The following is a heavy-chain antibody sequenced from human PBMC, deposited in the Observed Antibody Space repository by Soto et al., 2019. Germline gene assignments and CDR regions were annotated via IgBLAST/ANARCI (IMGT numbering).Heavy chain of an antibody. Sequence: GGSLRLSCTASGFTFGDYAMSWFRQAPGKGLEWVGFIRSKAYGGTTEYAASVKGRFTISRDDSKSIAYLQMNSLKTEDTAVYYCTRVLEWPPHYYYYMDVWGKGTTVTVSS. J-gene: IGHJ6*03. CDR1: GFTFGDYA. D-gene: IGHD3-3*01. V-gene: IGHV3-49*03. CDR3: TRVLEWPPHYYYYMDV. CDR2: IRSKAYGGTT.